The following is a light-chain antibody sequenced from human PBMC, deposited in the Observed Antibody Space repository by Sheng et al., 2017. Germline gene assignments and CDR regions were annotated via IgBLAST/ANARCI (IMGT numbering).Light chain of an antibody. CDR1: QSVSRNY. J-gene: IGKJ4*01. V-gene: IGKV3-20*01. Sequence: EIVLTQSPGTLSLSPGERATLSCRASQSVSRNYLAWYQQKPGQAPRLLIFGASTRAAGIPDRFSGSGSGTDFTLTISRLEPEDFAVYYCQQYANTPPLTFGGGTKMEIK. CDR2: GAS. CDR3: QQYANTPPLT.